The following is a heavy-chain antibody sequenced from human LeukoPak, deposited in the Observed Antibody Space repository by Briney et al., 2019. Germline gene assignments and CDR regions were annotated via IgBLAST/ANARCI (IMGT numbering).Heavy chain of an antibody. CDR1: GYSISSGYY. CDR3: AGIIVGATSYDY. V-gene: IGHV4-38-2*02. Sequence: PSETLSLTCTVSGYSISSGYYWGWIRQPPGKGLEWIGSIYHSGSTYYNPSHKSRVTISVDTSKNQFSLKLSSVTAADTAVYYCAGIIVGATSYDYWGQGTLVTVSS. J-gene: IGHJ4*02. CDR2: IYHSGST. D-gene: IGHD1-26*01.